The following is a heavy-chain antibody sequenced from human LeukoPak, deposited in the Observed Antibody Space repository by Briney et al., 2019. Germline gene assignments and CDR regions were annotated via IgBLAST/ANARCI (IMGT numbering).Heavy chain of an antibody. Sequence: PGESLRLSCAASGFTFSSDAMHWVRQAPGKGLEWVAVISYDGSNKYYADSVKGRFTISRDNSKNTLYLQMNSLRAEDTAVYYCARDLLGVSYGMDVWGQGTTVTVSS. J-gene: IGHJ6*02. CDR1: GFTFSSDA. CDR2: ISYDGSNK. V-gene: IGHV3-30*04. D-gene: IGHD2-15*01. CDR3: ARDLLGVSYGMDV.